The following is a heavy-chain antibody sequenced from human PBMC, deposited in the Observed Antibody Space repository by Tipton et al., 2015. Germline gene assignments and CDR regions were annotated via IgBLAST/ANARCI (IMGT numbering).Heavy chain of an antibody. CDR3: ATGQVAGWFDP. J-gene: IGHJ5*02. CDR1: GGSISSYY. Sequence: TLSLTCTVSGGSISSYYWSWIRQPPGKGLEWIGYIYYSGSTNYNPSLKSRVFISVDTSKKQFSLRLSSMTAADTAVYYCATGQVAGWFDPWGQGTLVTVSS. CDR2: IYYSGST. V-gene: IGHV4-59*12. D-gene: IGHD5-12*01.